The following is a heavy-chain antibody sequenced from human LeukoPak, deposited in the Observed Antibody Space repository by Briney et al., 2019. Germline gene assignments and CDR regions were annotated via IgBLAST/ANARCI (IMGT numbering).Heavy chain of an antibody. CDR1: GGSISTSSDY. J-gene: IGHJ4*02. CDR3: ARQVGYSGSYFSDY. V-gene: IGHV4-39*01. Sequence: SETLSLTCTVSGGSISTSSDYWGWIRQPPGKELEWIGSIYSSGSTYYNPSLKSRVTISVDTSKNQFSLKLSSVTAADRAVYYCARQVGYSGSYFSDYWGQGTLVTVSS. CDR2: IYSSGST. D-gene: IGHD1-26*01.